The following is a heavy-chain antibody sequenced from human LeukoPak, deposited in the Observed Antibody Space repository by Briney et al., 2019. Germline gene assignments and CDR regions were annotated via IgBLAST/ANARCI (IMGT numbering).Heavy chain of an antibody. V-gene: IGHV4-39*01. D-gene: IGHD3-10*01. CDR1: GGSISSSSYY. CDR3: ARAWFGELLNWFDP. CDR2: IYYSGST. Sequence: PSETLSLTCTVSGGSISSSSYYWGWIRQPPGKGLEWIGSIYYSGSTYYNPSLKSRVTISVDTSKNQFSLKLSSVTAADTAVYYCARAWFGELLNWFDPWGQGTLVTVSS. J-gene: IGHJ5*02.